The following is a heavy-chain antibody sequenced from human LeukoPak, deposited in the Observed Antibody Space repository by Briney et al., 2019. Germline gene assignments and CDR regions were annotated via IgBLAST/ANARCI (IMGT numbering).Heavy chain of an antibody. CDR2: ISSSSSYI. CDR1: GFTFSSYS. J-gene: IGHJ4*02. D-gene: IGHD1-26*01. CDR3: ARDTRYSGNDY. V-gene: IGHV3-21*01. Sequence: GGSLRLSCAASGFTFSSYSMNWVRQAPGKGLEWVSSISSSSSYIYYADPVKGRFTISRDNAKNSLYLQMNSLRAEDTAVYYCARDTRYSGNDYWGQGTLVTVSS.